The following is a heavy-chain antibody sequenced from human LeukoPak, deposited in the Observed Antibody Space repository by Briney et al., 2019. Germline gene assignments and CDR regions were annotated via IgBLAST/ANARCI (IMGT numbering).Heavy chain of an antibody. CDR2: IKSKTDGGTT. CDR3: AKAEWELRRPGAFDI. CDR1: GFTFSNAW. V-gene: IGHV3-15*01. D-gene: IGHD1-26*01. J-gene: IGHJ3*02. Sequence: GGSLRLSCAASGFTFSNAWMSWVRQAPGKGLEWVGRIKSKTDGGTTDYAAPVKGRFTISRDNSKNTLYLQMNSLRAEDTAMYYCAKAEWELRRPGAFDIWGQGTMVTVSS.